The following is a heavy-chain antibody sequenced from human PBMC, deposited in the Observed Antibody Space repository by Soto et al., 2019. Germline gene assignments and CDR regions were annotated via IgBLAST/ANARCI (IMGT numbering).Heavy chain of an antibody. J-gene: IGHJ6*02. CDR3: ARLRDRSGTASIYNGMDV. D-gene: IGHD3-22*01. V-gene: IGHV4-59*11. CDR2: IYYSGST. Sequence: PSETLSLTCRVSGVSLTSHYWTWIRQSPGKGLEWIGYIYYSGSTNYSPSLKSRLTMSIDTPSSQFSLNLSSVTAADTAIYYCARLRDRSGTASIYNGMDVWGPGTMVTVSS. CDR1: GVSLTSHY.